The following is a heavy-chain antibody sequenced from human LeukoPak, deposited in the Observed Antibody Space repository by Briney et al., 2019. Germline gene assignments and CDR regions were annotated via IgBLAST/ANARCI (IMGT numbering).Heavy chain of an antibody. CDR1: GFTFSVYE. CDR2: ISTGGSIT. Sequence: PGGSLRLSCAASGFTFSVYEMNGVRQAPGKGLEWISYISTGGSITYYADSVKGRFTISRDNAENSLYLQMNSLRAEDTAVYYCAIDGVKWDIDYWGQGSLVTVSS. CDR3: AIDGVKWDIDY. V-gene: IGHV3-48*03. D-gene: IGHD1-26*01. J-gene: IGHJ4*02.